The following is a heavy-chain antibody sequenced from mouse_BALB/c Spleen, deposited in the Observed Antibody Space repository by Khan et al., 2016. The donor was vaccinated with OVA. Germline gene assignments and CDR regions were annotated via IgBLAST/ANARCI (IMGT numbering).Heavy chain of an antibody. CDR3: TRSPLYYGNSNQAWFAY. CDR2: INPTNGGT. D-gene: IGHD2-1*01. V-gene: IGHV1S81*02. J-gene: IGHJ3*01. CDR1: GYTFTNFY. Sequence: VQLQQSGAELVKPGASVKLSCKASGYTFTNFYMYWVRQRPGQGLEWIGQINPTNGGTNFNEKFKTKATLTVDKSSSTAYMQLSSLTSEDSAGYYLTRSPLYYGNSNQAWFAYWGQGTLVTVSA.